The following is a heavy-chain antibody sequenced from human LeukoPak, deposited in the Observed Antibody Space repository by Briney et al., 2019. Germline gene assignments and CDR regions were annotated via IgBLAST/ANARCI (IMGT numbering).Heavy chain of an antibody. V-gene: IGHV3-48*02. D-gene: IGHD5-18*01. Sequence: GGSLRLSCAASGFTFSNYDMNWVRQAPGKGLEWVSFISRSTTTVYYADSVKGRFTISRDNAYNSVYLQLSSLRDEDTAVYFCARDRTRGYSYASDYWGQGTLVTVSA. CDR2: ISRSTTTV. J-gene: IGHJ4*02. CDR3: ARDRTRGYSYASDY. CDR1: GFTFSNYD.